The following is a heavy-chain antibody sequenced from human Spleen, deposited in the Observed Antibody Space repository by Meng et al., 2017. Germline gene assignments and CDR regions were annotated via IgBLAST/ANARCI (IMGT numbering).Heavy chain of an antibody. D-gene: IGHD6-13*01. Sequence: EVQQLESGGGLVQPGESLRLSCAASGFTFSSYAMNWGRQAPGKGLEWVSTISGSGGGTYYADSVKGRFTISRDNSKNTLSLQMNSLRAEDTAVYYCARSFIAAAGGGYWGQGTLVTVSS. CDR3: ARSFIAAAGGGY. CDR2: ISGSGGGT. V-gene: IGHV3-23*01. J-gene: IGHJ4*02. CDR1: GFTFSSYA.